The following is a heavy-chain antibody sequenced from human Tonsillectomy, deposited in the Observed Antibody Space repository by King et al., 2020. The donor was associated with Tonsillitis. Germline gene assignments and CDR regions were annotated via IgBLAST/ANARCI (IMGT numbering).Heavy chain of an antibody. V-gene: IGHV3-33*08. D-gene: IGHD3-22*01. CDR1: GFTFSSYG. Sequence: VQLVESGGGVVQPGRSLRLSCAASGFTFSSYGMHWVRQAPGKGLEWVAVIWYDGSNKYYADSVKGRFTISRDNSKNTLYLQMNSLRAEDTAVYYCARESYASSGYYSDYWGQGTLVTVSS. CDR2: IWYDGSNK. J-gene: IGHJ4*02. CDR3: ARESYASSGYYSDY.